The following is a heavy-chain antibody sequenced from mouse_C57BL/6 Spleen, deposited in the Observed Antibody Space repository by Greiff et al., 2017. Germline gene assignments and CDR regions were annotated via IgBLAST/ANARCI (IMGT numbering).Heavy chain of an antibody. CDR1: GFTFSSYT. CDR2: ISGGGGNT. D-gene: IGHD1-1*01. Sequence: EVKVEESGGGLVKPGGSLKLSCAASGFTFSSYTMSWVRQTPEKRLEWVATISGGGGNTYYPDSVKGRFTISRDNAKNTLYLQMSSLRSEDTALYYCARQGSSSYYFDYWGQGTTLTVSS. CDR3: ARQGSSSYYFDY. V-gene: IGHV5-9*01. J-gene: IGHJ2*01.